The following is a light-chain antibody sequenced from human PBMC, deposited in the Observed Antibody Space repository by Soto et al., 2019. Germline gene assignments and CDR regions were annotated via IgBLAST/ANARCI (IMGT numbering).Light chain of an antibody. J-gene: IGLJ3*02. V-gene: IGLV1-47*01. CDR3: GAWDDSLSAWV. CDR1: RSNIGNNI. Sequence: QSGLTQPPSASATPGQTITISCTGTRSNIGNNIVTWYQQLPGAAPKVVVYRTKQRPSGVPDRFSAYKSGTSASLAISGLRSEDEAVYYCGAWDDSLSAWVFGGGTKLTVL. CDR2: RTK.